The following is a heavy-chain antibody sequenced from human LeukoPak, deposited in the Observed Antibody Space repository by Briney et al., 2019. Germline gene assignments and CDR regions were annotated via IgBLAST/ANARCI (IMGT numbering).Heavy chain of an antibody. CDR1: GFTFINYG. V-gene: IGHV3-30*03. D-gene: IGHD4-17*01. CDR3: VGDGGY. CDR2: ISYDGSDK. J-gene: IGHJ4*02. Sequence: GGSLRLSCAAPGFTFINYGMHWIREAPGKGRESVAVISYDGSDKYYADSVKGRLTISRDNSKKTLYLQMNSLRPEDTAVYYCVGDGGYWGQGILVTVSS.